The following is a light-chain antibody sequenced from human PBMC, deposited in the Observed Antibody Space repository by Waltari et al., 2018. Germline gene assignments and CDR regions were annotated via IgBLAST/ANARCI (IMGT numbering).Light chain of an antibody. CDR1: STDVGGYNS. CDR3: FSYAGSDTYV. V-gene: IGLV2-11*01. CDR2: DVT. Sequence: QSALTQPRSVSGSLGQSVAISCTGTSTDVGGYNSVPWYQQPPGKAPKIIIYDVTKRPSGVPDEFSGSKSGNTASLTTSGLQPEHEANYYCFSYAGSDTYVFGTGTEVTVL. J-gene: IGLJ1*01.